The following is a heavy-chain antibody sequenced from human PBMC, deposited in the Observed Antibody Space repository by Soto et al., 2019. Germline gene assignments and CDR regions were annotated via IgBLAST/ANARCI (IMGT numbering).Heavy chain of an antibody. V-gene: IGHV3-30-3*01. CDR1: GFTFSSYA. J-gene: IGHJ4*02. Sequence: GGSLRLSCAASGFTFSSYAMHWVRQAPGKGLEWVAVISYDGSNKYYADSVKGRFTISRDNSKNTLYLQMNSLRAEDTAVYYCASTSQRGLWGQGTLVTVSS. CDR3: ASTSQRGL. CDR2: ISYDGSNK. D-gene: IGHD3-16*01.